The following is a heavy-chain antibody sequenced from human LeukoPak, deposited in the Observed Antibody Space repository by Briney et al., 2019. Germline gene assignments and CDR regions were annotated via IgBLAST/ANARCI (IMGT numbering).Heavy chain of an antibody. CDR3: ARTGTDILTGYGLYYFDY. Sequence: PSETLSLTCTVSGGSISSYFWSWIRQPPGKGLEGIGYIYYSGSTNYNPSLKSRVTISVDTSNNQFSLKLSSVTAADTAVYYCARTGTDILTGYGLYYFDYWGQGTLVTVSS. V-gene: IGHV4-59*01. D-gene: IGHD3-9*01. CDR2: IYYSGST. J-gene: IGHJ4*02. CDR1: GGSISSYF.